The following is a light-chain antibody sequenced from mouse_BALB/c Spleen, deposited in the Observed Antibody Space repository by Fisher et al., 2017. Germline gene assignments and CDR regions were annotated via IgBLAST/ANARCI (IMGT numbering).Light chain of an antibody. Sequence: IVMTQSTAIMSASPGEKVTMTCSASSSVSYMHWYQQKSGTSPKRWIYDTSNLASGVPARFTGSGSGTDFTLTISNVQSEDLAEYFCQQYNSYPLTFGAGTKLELK. J-gene: IGKJ5*01. CDR3: QQYNSYPLT. CDR1: SSVSY. V-gene: IGKV4-59*01. CDR2: DTS.